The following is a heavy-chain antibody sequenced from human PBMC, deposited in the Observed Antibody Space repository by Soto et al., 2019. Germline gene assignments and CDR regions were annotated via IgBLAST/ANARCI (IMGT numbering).Heavy chain of an antibody. CDR2: INHSGST. J-gene: IGHJ5*02. Sequence: KSSETLSLTCAVYGGSFSGYYWSWIRQPPGKGLEWIGEINHSGSTNYNPSLKSRVTISVDTSKNQFSLKLSSVTAADTAVYYCARGRSGYYYGNWFDPWGQGTLVT. CDR3: ARGRSGYYYGNWFDP. CDR1: GGSFSGYY. V-gene: IGHV4-34*01. D-gene: IGHD3-22*01.